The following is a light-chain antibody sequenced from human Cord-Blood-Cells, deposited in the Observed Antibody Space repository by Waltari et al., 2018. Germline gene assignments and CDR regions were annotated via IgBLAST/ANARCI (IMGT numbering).Light chain of an antibody. CDR2: DAS. CDR3: QQYDNLLT. CDR1: QDFSNY. V-gene: IGKV1-33*01. J-gene: IGKJ4*01. Sequence: DIQMTQSPSSLSASVGDRVTITCQASQDFSNYLNWYQQKPGKAPKLLIYDASNLETGVPSRFSGSGSGTDFTFTISSLHPEDIATYYCQQYDNLLTFGGGTKVEIK.